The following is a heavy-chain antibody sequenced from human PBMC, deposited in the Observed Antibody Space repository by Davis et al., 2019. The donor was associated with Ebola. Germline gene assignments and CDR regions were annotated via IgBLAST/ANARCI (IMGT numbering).Heavy chain of an antibody. D-gene: IGHD1-26*01. CDR3: ASTSILVGAAS. CDR1: GFTFSDYY. Sequence: GESLKISCAASGFTFSDYYMSWIRQAPGKGLEWVSYISSCSSYTNYADSVKGRFTISRDNAKNSLYLQMNSLRAEDTAVYYCASTSILVGAASWGQGTMVTVSS. CDR2: ISSCSSYT. J-gene: IGHJ3*01. V-gene: IGHV3-11*03.